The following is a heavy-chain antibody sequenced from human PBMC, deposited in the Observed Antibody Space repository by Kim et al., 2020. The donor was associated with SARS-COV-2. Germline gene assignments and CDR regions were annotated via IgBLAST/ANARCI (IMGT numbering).Heavy chain of an antibody. Sequence: YEDTVKGRLTISRGHAKNSLNLQMNSLRAEDTAVYYCARLGGMAGLFDYWGQGTLVTVSS. V-gene: IGHV3-21*01. J-gene: IGHJ4*02. CDR3: ARLGGMAGLFDY. D-gene: IGHD6-19*01.